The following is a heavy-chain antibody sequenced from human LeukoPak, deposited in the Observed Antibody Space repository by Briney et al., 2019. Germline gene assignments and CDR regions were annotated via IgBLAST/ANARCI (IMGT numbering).Heavy chain of an antibody. CDR1: GYSISSGYY. V-gene: IGHV4-38-2*02. J-gene: IGHJ4*02. CDR2: IYHSGRT. CDR3: ARGGSDSSGWTRFYYFDY. D-gene: IGHD3-22*01. Sequence: SETLSLTCNVSGYSISSGYYWGWIRQPPAQGLEWIGSIYHSGRTHYNPSLKSRVTISGDTSKNQFSLKLSSVTAAETAVYYCARGGSDSSGWTRFYYFDYWGQGTLVTVSS.